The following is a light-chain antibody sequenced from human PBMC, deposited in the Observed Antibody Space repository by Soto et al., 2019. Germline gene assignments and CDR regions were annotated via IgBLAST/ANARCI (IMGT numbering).Light chain of an antibody. CDR1: QSISMF. V-gene: IGKV1-39*01. CDR3: QQSYNTPLT. CDR2: DAS. J-gene: IGKJ4*01. Sequence: QMTQSPSTLSASVGDRVTITCRASQSISMFLAWYQQKPGKAPKLLIYDASNSESGVPSRFSGSGSGTDFTLTISSLQPEDFATFYCQQSYNTPLTFGGGTKVDIK.